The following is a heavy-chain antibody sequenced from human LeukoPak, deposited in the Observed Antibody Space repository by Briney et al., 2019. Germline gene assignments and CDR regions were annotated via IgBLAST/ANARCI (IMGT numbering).Heavy chain of an antibody. J-gene: IGHJ4*02. V-gene: IGHV3-23*01. Sequence: PGGSLRLSCAASGFTLSSYAMSWVRQAPGKGLEWVSLISGNAGSTYYADSVRGRFTISRDITKNTLYLQMNSLRAEDTATYYCAKDGLHSSAWLPPLNCWGQGTLVTVSS. CDR1: GFTLSSYA. CDR3: AKDGLHSSAWLPPLNC. CDR2: ISGNAGST. D-gene: IGHD3-22*01.